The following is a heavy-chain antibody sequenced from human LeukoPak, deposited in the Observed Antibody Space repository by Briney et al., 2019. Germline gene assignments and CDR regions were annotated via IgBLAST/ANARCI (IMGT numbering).Heavy chain of an antibody. Sequence: PGGSLRLSSAASGFTFSSYGMHWVRQAPGKGLEWVAVIWYDGSNKYYADSVKGRFTISRDNSKNTLYLQMNSLRAEDTAVYYCAREESYNWFDPWGQGTLVTVSS. V-gene: IGHV3-33*01. J-gene: IGHJ5*02. CDR2: IWYDGSNK. CDR3: AREESYNWFDP. D-gene: IGHD3-10*01. CDR1: GFTFSSYG.